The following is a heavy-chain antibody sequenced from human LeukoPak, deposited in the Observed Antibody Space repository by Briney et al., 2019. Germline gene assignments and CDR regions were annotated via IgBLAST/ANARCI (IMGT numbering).Heavy chain of an antibody. J-gene: IGHJ5*01. CDR1: GYTFTSYD. D-gene: IGHD6-19*01. CDR3: ARIVRHREVAGIWFDP. Sequence: ASVKVSCKASGYTFTSYDINWVRQATGQGLEWMGWINPNSGNTGYAQKFQGRVTMTRNTSISTAYMELSSLRSEDPAVYYCARIVRHREVAGIWFDPWGQGTLVTVSS. V-gene: IGHV1-8*01. CDR2: INPNSGNT.